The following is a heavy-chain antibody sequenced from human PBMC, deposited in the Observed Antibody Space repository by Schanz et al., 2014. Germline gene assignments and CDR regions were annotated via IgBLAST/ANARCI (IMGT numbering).Heavy chain of an antibody. CDR3: ARKVVATIGGYYDN. CDR2: ISGDHRNT. CDR1: GFTFSTHA. J-gene: IGHJ4*02. D-gene: IGHD5-12*01. V-gene: IGHV3-23*01. Sequence: EMPLLESGGGLIQPGGSLRLSCAASGFTFSTHAMSWVRQAPGKGLECASSISGDHRNTFYADSVKGRFTISRDNSKNTLYLQRNSLRAEDTAVYYSARKVVATIGGYYDNWGQGTLVIVSS.